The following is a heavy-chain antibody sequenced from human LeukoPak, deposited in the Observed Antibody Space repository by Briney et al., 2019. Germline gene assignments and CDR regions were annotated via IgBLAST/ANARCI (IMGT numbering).Heavy chain of an antibody. CDR1: GGSIRSYY. Sequence: NPSETLSLTCTVSGGSIRSYYWSWVRQAAGKGLEWIGRIYTSGTTSYNPSVKSRVSMSVDTSKNQFSLNLSSLTAADTAVYYCARGGEWSSSPLDHWGQGALVTASS. V-gene: IGHV4-4*07. CDR3: ARGGEWSSSPLDH. CDR2: IYTSGTT. D-gene: IGHD6-6*01. J-gene: IGHJ4*02.